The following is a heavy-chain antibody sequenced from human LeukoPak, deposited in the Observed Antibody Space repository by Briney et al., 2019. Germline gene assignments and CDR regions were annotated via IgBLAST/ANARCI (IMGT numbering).Heavy chain of an antibody. CDR1: GYPFISYD. J-gene: IGHJ4*02. Sequence: ASAKVSCKASGYPFISYDINWVRQATGQGLEWMGWMSSNNGNTGYAQKFQGRVTMTRDTSISTAYMELSSLRSEDTAVYYCARGPPNWGMVGYWGQGTLITVSP. CDR2: MSSNNGNT. D-gene: IGHD7-27*01. V-gene: IGHV1-8*01. CDR3: ARGPPNWGMVGY.